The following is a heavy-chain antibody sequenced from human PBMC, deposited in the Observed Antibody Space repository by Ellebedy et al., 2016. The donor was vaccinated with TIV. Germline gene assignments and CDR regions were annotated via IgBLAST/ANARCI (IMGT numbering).Heavy chain of an antibody. Sequence: SETLSLTXAVYGGSFSAYYWSWIRQSPGKGLEWIGEINHSGSRNYNPSLKSRVTISVDTSKNQFSLKLSSVTAADTAFYYCASAPPTSGTLFYWGQGTRVTVSS. J-gene: IGHJ4*02. CDR3: ASAPPTSGTLFY. D-gene: IGHD3-10*01. CDR2: INHSGSR. V-gene: IGHV4-34*01. CDR1: GGSFSAYY.